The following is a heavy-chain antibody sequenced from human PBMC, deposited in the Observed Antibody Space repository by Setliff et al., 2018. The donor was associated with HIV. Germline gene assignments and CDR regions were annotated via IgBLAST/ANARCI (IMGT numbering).Heavy chain of an antibody. J-gene: IGHJ4*02. CDR3: ARGFAFGGVIVIPYYFDY. V-gene: IGHV4-34*01. CDR1: GGSFSGYY. Sequence: PSETLSLTCAVYGGSFSGYYWSWLRQPPGKGLEWIGEINSSGSINDNPSLKSRVTISVDTSKNQFSLKLNSVTAADTAVYYCARGFAFGGVIVIPYYFDYWGQGTLVTVS. D-gene: IGHD3-16*02. CDR2: INSSGSI.